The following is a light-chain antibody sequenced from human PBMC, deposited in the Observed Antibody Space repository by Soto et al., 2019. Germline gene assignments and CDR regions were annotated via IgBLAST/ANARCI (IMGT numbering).Light chain of an antibody. J-gene: IGLJ2*01. CDR1: SNDIGIYNY. CDR2: EVN. Sequence: QSVLTQPRSVSGSPGQSISISCTGTSNDIGIYNYVSWYQQYPGKAPKLMIYEVNKRLSGVSNRFSGSKSGNTASLTISGLQAEDEAYYYCSSYTSTSTVFGGGTKLTVL. CDR3: SSYTSTSTV. V-gene: IGLV2-14*01.